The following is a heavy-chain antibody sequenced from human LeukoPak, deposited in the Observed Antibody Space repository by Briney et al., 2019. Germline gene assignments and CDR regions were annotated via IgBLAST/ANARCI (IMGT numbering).Heavy chain of an antibody. CDR2: IWYDGSNK. CDR1: GFTFSSYG. CDR3: AKDRPAPRFYYDIGGTNVFFDY. V-gene: IGHV3-33*06. D-gene: IGHD3-22*01. Sequence: PGRSLRLSCAASGFTFSSYGMHWVRQAPGKGLEWVAVIWYDGSNKYYADSVKGRFTISRDNSKNTLYLQMNSLRAEDTAVYYCAKDRPAPRFYYDIGGTNVFFDYGGRETLVTVPS. J-gene: IGHJ4*02.